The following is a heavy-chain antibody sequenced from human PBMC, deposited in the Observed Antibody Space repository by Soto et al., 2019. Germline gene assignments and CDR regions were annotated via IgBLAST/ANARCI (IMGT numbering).Heavy chain of an antibody. CDR2: IYHSGST. D-gene: IGHD5-18*01. V-gene: IGHV4-30-2*01. CDR1: GGSISSGGYS. CDR3: ARVGYSYGRNYYYYYGMDV. Sequence: QLQLQESGSGLVKPSQTLSLTCAVSGGSISSGGYSWSWIRQTPGKGLEWIGYIYHSGSTYYNPSLKSRVTISVDRAKNQFSLKLSSVTAADTAVYYCARVGYSYGRNYYYYYGMDVWGQGTTVTVSS. J-gene: IGHJ6*02.